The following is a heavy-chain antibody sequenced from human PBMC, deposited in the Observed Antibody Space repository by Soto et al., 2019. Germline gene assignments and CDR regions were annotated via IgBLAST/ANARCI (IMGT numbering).Heavy chain of an antibody. J-gene: IGHJ4*02. CDR3: ARVSAGTFDY. CDR2: MYYTGVT. CDR1: GGSVRSGNHF. V-gene: IGHV4-61*01. Sequence: SETLSLTCSVSGGSVRSGNHFWNWNRQPPGRGLEWLGYMYYTGVTNYNPSLKSRVSMSVDTSKNLFSLKLTSVTAADTAVYYCARVSAGTFDYWGQGTLVTVSS.